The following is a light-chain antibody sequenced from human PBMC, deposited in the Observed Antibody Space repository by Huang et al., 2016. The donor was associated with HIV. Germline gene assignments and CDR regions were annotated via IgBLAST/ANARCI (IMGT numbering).Light chain of an antibody. CDR1: QSVSSGY. CDR3: QQYGSSQFT. Sequence: IVLTQSPGTLSLSPGDRATLSCRASQSVSSGYLAWYHQKPGQAPRLLMSGASTRATGIPDRFSGGGSGTAFTLNIGGLEPEDFGVYYCQQYGSSQFTFGPGTKVDVK. CDR2: GAS. J-gene: IGKJ3*01. V-gene: IGKV3-20*01.